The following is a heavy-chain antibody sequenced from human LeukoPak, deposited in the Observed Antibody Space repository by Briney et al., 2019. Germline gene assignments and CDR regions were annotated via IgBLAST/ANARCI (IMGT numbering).Heavy chain of an antibody. J-gene: IGHJ4*02. Sequence: GGSLRLACAASGFIFSNYGMSWVRQAPGKGLEWVSGISGSGGSTYYADSVKGRFTISRDNSKNTLYRQMSSLRAEDTAEYYCAKGRGDGYNWRSDYWGQGTLVTVSS. D-gene: IGHD5-24*01. CDR1: GFIFSNYG. CDR3: AKGRGDGYNWRSDY. V-gene: IGHV3-23*01. CDR2: ISGSGGST.